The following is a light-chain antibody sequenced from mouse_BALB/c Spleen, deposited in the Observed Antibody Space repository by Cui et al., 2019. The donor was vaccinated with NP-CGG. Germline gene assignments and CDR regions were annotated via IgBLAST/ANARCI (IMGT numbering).Light chain of an antibody. J-gene: IGLJ1*01. Sequence: QAVVTPESALTISSGETVTLTCRSSTGAVTTSNYANWVQEKPDHLFTGLIGGTNNRAPGIPARFSGSLIGDKAALTITGAQTEDEAIYFCALWYSNHWVFGGGTKLTVL. CDR3: ALWYSNHWV. CDR1: TGAVTTSNY. CDR2: GTN. V-gene: IGLV1*01.